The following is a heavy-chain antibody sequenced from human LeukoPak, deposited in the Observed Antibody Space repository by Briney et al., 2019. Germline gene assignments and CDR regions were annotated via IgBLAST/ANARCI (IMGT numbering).Heavy chain of an antibody. V-gene: IGHV3-30*04. CDR3: ANHPPPYSSGWWGNYYYYYYMDV. J-gene: IGHJ6*03. CDR1: GFTFSSYA. D-gene: IGHD6-19*01. CDR2: ISYDGSNK. Sequence: GGSLRLSCAASGFTFSSYAMHWVRQAPGKGLEWVAVISYDGSNKYYADSVKGRFTISRDNSKNTLYLQMNSLRAEDTAAYYCANHPPPYSSGWWGNYYYYYYMDVWGKGTTVTISS.